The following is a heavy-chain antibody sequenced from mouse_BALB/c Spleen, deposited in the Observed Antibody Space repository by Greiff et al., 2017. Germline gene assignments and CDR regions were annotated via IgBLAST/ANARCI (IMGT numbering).Heavy chain of an antibody. J-gene: IGHJ4*01. Sequence: DVMLVESGGGLVKPGGSLKLSCAASGFTFSDYYMYWVRQTPEKRLEWVATISDGGSYTYYPDSVKGRFTISRDNAKNNLYLQMSSLKSEDTAMYYCAREGEGDYAMDYWGQGTSVTVSS. CDR3: AREGEGDYAMDY. CDR1: GFTFSDYY. V-gene: IGHV5-4*02. CDR2: ISDGGSYT.